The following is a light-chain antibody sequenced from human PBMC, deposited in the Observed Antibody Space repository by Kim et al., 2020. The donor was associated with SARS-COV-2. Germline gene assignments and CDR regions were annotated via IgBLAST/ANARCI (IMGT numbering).Light chain of an antibody. CDR1: QSISTN. CDR3: QQYNDWLPLT. Sequence: SPGEGDPHSCRANQSISTNLAGYKQKPGQAPRLLIYDAVTGATGVPARFTGSGSGTAFTLTIGRLQSEDSAVYFCQQYNDWLPLTFGGGTKVDIK. J-gene: IGKJ4*01. CDR2: DAV. V-gene: IGKV3-15*01.